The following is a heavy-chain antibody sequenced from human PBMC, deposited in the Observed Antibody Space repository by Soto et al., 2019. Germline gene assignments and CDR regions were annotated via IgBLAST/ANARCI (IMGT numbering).Heavy chain of an antibody. CDR2: ISSNGGST. CDR3: VKDPRGVGANLHDFDI. J-gene: IGHJ3*02. D-gene: IGHD1-26*01. V-gene: IGHV3-64D*09. CDR1: GFTFSSYA. Sequence: GGSLRLSCSASGFTFSSYAMHWVRQAPGKGLEYVSAISSNGGSTYYADSVKGRFTISRDNSKNTLYLQMSSLRAEDTAVYYCVKDPRGVGANLHDFDIWGQGTMVTVSS.